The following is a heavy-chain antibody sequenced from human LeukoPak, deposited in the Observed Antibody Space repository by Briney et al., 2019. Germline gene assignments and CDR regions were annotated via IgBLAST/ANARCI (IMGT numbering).Heavy chain of an antibody. CDR2: VWYDGSNK. J-gene: IGHJ6*02. CDR3: AKDRSAGGYYYYYGMDV. D-gene: IGHD3-16*01. V-gene: IGHV3-33*06. CDR1: GFTFSSYG. Sequence: PGRSLRLSCAASGFTFSSYGMHWVRQAPGKGLEWVAVVWYDGSNKYYADSVKGRFTISRDNSKNTLYLQMNSLRAEDTAVYYCAKDRSAGGYYYYYGMDVWGQGTTVTVSS.